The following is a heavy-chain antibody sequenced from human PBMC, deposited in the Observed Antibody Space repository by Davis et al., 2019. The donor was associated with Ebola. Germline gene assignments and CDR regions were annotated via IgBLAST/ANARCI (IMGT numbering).Heavy chain of an antibody. CDR3: ARGDIVVVPDYFDY. CDR2: ISAYNGNT. V-gene: IGHV1-18*04. CDR1: GYTFTGYY. Sequence: ASVKVSCKASGYTFTGYYMHWVRQAPGQGLEWMGWISAYNGNTNYAQKLQGRVTMTTDTSTSTAYMELRSLRSDDTAVYYCARGDIVVVPDYFDYWGQGTLVTVSS. J-gene: IGHJ4*02. D-gene: IGHD2-2*01.